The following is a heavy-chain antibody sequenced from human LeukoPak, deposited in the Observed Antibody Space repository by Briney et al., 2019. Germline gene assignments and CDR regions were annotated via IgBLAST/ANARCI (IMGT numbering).Heavy chain of an antibody. V-gene: IGHV3-23*01. CDR1: GFTFSSFA. CDR3: AKDAIGQYRPYYFDC. Sequence: GGSLRLSCAASGFTFSSFAMSWVRQAPGKGLEWVSSISGSGESTYHADYVKGRFTVSRDNSKNTVNLQLNSLRAEDTAVYYCAKDAIGQYRPYYFDCWGQGTLVTVSS. D-gene: IGHD3-16*02. J-gene: IGHJ4*02. CDR2: ISGSGEST.